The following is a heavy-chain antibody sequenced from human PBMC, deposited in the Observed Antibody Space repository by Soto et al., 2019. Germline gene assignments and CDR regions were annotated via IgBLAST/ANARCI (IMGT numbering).Heavy chain of an antibody. D-gene: IGHD2-2*01. CDR2: VNAGNGNT. Sequence: QVQLVQSGAEVEKPGASVKVSCKASGYSFSNYAVHWVRQAPGQRLEWMGWVNAGNGNTRYSQNFQGRVTITRDTSARTAYLDLSSLNSVDTAVYYCARGHLAVVPVASWYYYMDVWGKGTTVTVSS. J-gene: IGHJ6*03. V-gene: IGHV1-3*01. CDR3: ARGHLAVVPVASWYYYMDV. CDR1: GYSFSNYA.